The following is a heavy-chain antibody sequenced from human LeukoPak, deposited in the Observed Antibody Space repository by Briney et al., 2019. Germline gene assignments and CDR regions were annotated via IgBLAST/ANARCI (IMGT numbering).Heavy chain of an antibody. D-gene: IGHD3-3*01. J-gene: IGHJ4*02. Sequence: PGGSLRLSCAASGFTFSSYGMHWVRQAPGKGLEWVAVIWYDGSNKYYADSVKGRFTISRDNSKNMLYLQMNSLRAEDTAVYYCASGKRFLEWLAIDYWGQGTLVTVSS. V-gene: IGHV3-33*01. CDR1: GFTFSSYG. CDR3: ASGKRFLEWLAIDY. CDR2: IWYDGSNK.